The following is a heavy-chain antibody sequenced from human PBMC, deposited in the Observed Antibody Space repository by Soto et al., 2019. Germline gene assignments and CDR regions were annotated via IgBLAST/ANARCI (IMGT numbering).Heavy chain of an antibody. CDR3: ARVGGGDYYGSGSYYNNWFDP. Sequence: SETLSLTCAVSGYSISSGYYWGWIRQPPGKGLEWIGSIYHSGSTYYNPSLKSRVTISVDTSKNQFSLKLSSVTAADTAVYYCARVGGGDYYGSGSYYNNWFDPWGQGTLVTVSS. CDR2: IYHSGST. D-gene: IGHD3-10*01. CDR1: GYSISSGYY. V-gene: IGHV4-38-2*01. J-gene: IGHJ5*02.